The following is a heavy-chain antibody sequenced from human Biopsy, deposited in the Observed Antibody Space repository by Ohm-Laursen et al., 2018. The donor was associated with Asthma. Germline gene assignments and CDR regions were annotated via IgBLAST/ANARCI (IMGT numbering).Heavy chain of an antibody. V-gene: IGHV3-53*01. CDR2: IYSGGTS. CDR1: GFAVSRDH. J-gene: IGHJ4*02. D-gene: IGHD3-22*01. Sequence: SLRLSCTASGFAVSRDHMFWVRQAPGKGLEWVSVIYSGGTSHTADSVRGRFTISRDYSKNTLYLQMHSLRAEDTAVYYCARGDSSNWSHYYFDYWGLGSLFTISS. CDR3: ARGDSSNWSHYYFDY.